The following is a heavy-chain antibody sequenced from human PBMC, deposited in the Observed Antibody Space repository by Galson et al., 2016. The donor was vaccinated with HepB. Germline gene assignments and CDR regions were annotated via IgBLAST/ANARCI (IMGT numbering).Heavy chain of an antibody. D-gene: IGHD1-1*01. V-gene: IGHV3-21*01. CDR3: SRDLRNVERPDLTYYYGMDV. Sequence: LRLSCAASGFTFSTYNMNWVRQTPGKGLEWVSSISGSGSYLYYADSVKGRFTISRDNANNSLYLHLSSLRAEDTAVYYCSRDLRNVERPDLTYYYGMDVRGQGTTVTVSS. J-gene: IGHJ6*02. CDR2: ISGSGSYL. CDR1: GFTFSTYN.